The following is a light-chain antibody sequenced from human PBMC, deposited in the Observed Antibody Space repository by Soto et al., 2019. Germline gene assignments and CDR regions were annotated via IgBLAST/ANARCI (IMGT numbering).Light chain of an antibody. CDR1: QSVSSSY. J-gene: IGKJ2*01. CDR3: QQYGSSPYT. Sequence: EIVLTQSPATLSLSPAERATLSCGASQSVSSSYLAWYQQKPCLAPRLLIYDASSRATGIPDRFSGSGSGTDFTLTISRLEPEDFAVYYCQQYGSSPYTFGQGTKLEIK. V-gene: IGKV3D-20*01. CDR2: DAS.